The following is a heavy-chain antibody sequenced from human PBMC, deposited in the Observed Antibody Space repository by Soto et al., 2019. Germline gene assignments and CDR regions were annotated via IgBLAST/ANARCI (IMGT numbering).Heavy chain of an antibody. D-gene: IGHD3-3*01. CDR2: INHSGST. V-gene: IGHV4-34*01. J-gene: IGHJ6*02. CDR1: GGSFSGYY. CDR3: ARGTAIFGGYYGMDV. Sequence: SETLSLTCAVYGGSFSGYYWSWIRQPPGKGLEWIGEINHSGSTNYNPSLKSRVTISVDTSKNQFSLKLSSVTAADTAVYYCARGTAIFGGYYGMDVWGQGTTVTVSS.